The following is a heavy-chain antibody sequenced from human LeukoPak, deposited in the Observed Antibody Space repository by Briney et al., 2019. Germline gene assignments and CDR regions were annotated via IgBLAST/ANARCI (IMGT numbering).Heavy chain of an antibody. Sequence: SVKVSCKASGGTLSRHVVSWVRQAPGQGLEWMGGIILISPTANYAQKFQDRVTITMDESTAYMELSSLRSEDTVVYYCATGRVSDTTLVSWFDTWGQGSLVTVSS. D-gene: IGHD5-18*01. CDR3: ATGRVSDTTLVSWFDT. J-gene: IGHJ5*02. CDR2: IILISPTA. CDR1: GGTLSRHV. V-gene: IGHV1-69*05.